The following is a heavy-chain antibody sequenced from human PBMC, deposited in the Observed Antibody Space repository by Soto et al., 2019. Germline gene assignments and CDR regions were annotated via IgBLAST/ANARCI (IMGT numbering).Heavy chain of an antibody. CDR3: ARNNCNYGMGWNYGMDV. CDR2: ISSSGSTI. D-gene: IGHD1-7*01. CDR1: GFTFSDYY. J-gene: IGHJ6*02. Sequence: QVQLVESGGGLVKPGGSLRLSCAASGFTFSDYYMSWIRQAPGKGLEWVSYISSSGSTIYHADSVKGRITTSRDNAKNSLYLQMHGLRAEDTAVYYCARNNCNYGMGWNYGMDVWGQGTTVTVSS. V-gene: IGHV3-11*01.